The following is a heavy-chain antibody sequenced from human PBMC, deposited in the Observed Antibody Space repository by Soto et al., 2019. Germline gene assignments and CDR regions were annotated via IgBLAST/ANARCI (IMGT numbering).Heavy chain of an antibody. J-gene: IGHJ3*02. Sequence: GGSPTLPCSASGFTFNIYPIYWVPPAPGKGVEGGAVIWYDENNKFYEDSVKGRFTISRDNSKNTLYLQMNSLRAEDTAVYYCVRYQLYYYDIFGRPLNGFDIWGQGTMVTVSS. CDR3: VRYQLYYYDIFGRPLNGFDI. CDR1: GFTFNIYP. CDR2: IWYDENNK. D-gene: IGHD3-22*01. V-gene: IGHV3-33*01.